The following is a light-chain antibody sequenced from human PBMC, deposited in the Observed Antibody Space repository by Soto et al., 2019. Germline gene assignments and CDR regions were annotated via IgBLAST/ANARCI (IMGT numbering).Light chain of an antibody. CDR1: QSVSGN. J-gene: IGKJ2*01. V-gene: IGKV3-15*01. CDR3: QQYNNWPRT. Sequence: EIVMTQSPATLSVSPGERATLSCRASQSVSGNLAWYQQKPGQAPRLLIYAASTRATGIPARFSGSGSGAEFTLTISSLQSEDFAVYYCQQYNNWPRTFGQGTKLEIK. CDR2: AAS.